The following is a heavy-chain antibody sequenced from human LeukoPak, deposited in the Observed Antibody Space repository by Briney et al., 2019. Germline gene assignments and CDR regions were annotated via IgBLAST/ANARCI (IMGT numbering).Heavy chain of an antibody. J-gene: IGHJ4*02. CDR3: ARDANRARYFDY. V-gene: IGHV3-33*01. CDR1: GFTFSSYG. D-gene: IGHD1-14*01. Sequence: QPGRSLRLSCAASGFTFSSYGMRWVRQAPGKGLEWVAVIWYDGSNKYYADSVKGRFTISRDNSKNTLYLQMNSLRAEDTAVYYCARDANRARYFDYWGQGTLVTVSS. CDR2: IWYDGSNK.